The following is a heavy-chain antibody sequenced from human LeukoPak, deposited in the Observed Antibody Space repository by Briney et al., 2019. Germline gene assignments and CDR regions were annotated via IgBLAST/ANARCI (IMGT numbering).Heavy chain of an antibody. D-gene: IGHD6-25*01. CDR1: GFTFSSYG. CDR2: IRYDGSNK. CDR3: ARESSESFDI. V-gene: IGHV3-30*02. J-gene: IGHJ3*02. Sequence: GGSLRLSCAASGFTFSSYGMHWVRQAPGKGLEWVAFIRYDGSNKYYADSVKGRFTISRANAKNSLYLQMNSLRAEDTAVYYCARESSESFDIWGQGTMVTVSS.